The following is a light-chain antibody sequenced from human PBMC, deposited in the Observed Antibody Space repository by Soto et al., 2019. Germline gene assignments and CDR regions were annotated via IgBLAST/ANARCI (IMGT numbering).Light chain of an antibody. CDR3: SSYSTTTTL. J-gene: IGLJ2*01. CDR1: SSDVGGYNA. V-gene: IGLV2-14*01. CDR2: EVS. Sequence: QPALTQPASVSGSPGQSITISCTGTSSDVGGYNAVSWYQQHPGKAPQLMIYEVSHRPSDVSNRFSGSKSGNTASLTISGLQAEDEADYYCSSYSTTTTLFGGGTKVTVL.